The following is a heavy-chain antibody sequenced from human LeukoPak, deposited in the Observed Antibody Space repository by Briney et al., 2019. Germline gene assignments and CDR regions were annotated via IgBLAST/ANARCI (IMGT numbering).Heavy chain of an antibody. V-gene: IGHV4-59*01. D-gene: IGHD3-3*01. CDR2: IYYSGST. CDR3: ARDSRIIHPRKYSMDV. Sequence: SETLSLTCTVSGGSISSYYWSWIRQPPGKGLEWIGYIYYSGSTNYNPSLKSRVTISVDTSKNQFSLKLSSVTAADTAVYYCARDSRIIHPRKYSMDVWGQGTTVTVSS. CDR1: GGSISSYY. J-gene: IGHJ6*02.